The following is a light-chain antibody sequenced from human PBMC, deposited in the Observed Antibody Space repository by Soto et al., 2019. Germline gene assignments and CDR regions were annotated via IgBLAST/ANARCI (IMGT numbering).Light chain of an antibody. J-gene: IGLJ1*01. Sequence: QSVLTQAPSVSGTPGQRVTISCSGSSSNIGKTTVNWYQQLPGAAPRLLISRNNQRPSGVPDRFSGSKSGTSGSLAISGLQSEDEADYYCAAWDDSLKGYVFGTGTKLTVL. CDR1: SSNIGKTT. CDR2: RNN. V-gene: IGLV1-44*01. CDR3: AAWDDSLKGYV.